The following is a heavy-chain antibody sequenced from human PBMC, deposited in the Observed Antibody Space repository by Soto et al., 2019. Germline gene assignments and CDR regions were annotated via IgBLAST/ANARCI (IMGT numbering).Heavy chain of an antibody. CDR2: INPNSGGT. CDR3: ARDLRVAAAGTLTY. D-gene: IGHD6-13*01. CDR1: GYTFTGYY. J-gene: IGHJ4*02. V-gene: IGHV1-2*02. Sequence: AASVKVSCKASGYTFTGYYMHWVRQAPGQGLEWMGWINPNSGGTNYAQKFQGRVTMTRDTSISTAYMELSRLRSDDTAVYYCARDLRVAAAGTLTYCGQPSRVTVSS.